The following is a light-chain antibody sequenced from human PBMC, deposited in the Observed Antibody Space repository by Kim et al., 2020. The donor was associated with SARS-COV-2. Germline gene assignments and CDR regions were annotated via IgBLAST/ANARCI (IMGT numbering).Light chain of an antibody. Sequence: DIQMTQSPSLVSASVGDTVTITCRASQGISSWLAWYQQKPEKAHKSLIYAASSLQSGVPSRFSGSGSGTDFTLTINSLQPEDFATYYCKQYDSYPRTFGQGTKVDIK. J-gene: IGKJ1*01. CDR2: AAS. CDR1: QGISSW. CDR3: KQYDSYPRT. V-gene: IGKV1D-16*01.